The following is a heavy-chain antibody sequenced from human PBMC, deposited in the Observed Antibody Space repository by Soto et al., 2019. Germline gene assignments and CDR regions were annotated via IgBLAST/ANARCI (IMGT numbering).Heavy chain of an antibody. CDR3: ARDADSSGLHY. CDR2: IYPAGPT. D-gene: IGHD6-19*01. Sequence: EVSLVETGGGLIHPGGSLRLSCAASGFTVSGMFMNWGRQAPGKGLEWVSVIYPAGPTYYADSVKGRFTISRDNSKNTLFLQLNNLRAEDTAVYYCARDADSSGLHYWGQGILVTVSS. J-gene: IGHJ4*02. CDR1: GFTVSGMF. V-gene: IGHV3-53*02.